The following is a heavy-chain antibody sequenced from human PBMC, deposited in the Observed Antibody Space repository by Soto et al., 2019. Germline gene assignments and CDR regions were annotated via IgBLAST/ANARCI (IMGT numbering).Heavy chain of an antibody. CDR3: ARQLCHICDF. D-gene: IGHD3-3*02. V-gene: IGHV5-51*01. J-gene: IGHJ4*02. CDR1: GYEFGSPW. CDR2: IKPGTPDI. Sequence: SLKLLCKTFGYEFGSPWIGWVRQMPGKGLEWMGIIKPGTPDIRYSPSLRGHVTISADEGLSTAYLQGYSLKASDSGMYYCARQLCHICDFWGQGTLVTVSS.